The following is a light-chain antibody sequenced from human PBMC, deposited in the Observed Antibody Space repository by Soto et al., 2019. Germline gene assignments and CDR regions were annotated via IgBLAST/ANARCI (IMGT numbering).Light chain of an antibody. CDR3: SSYAGSNNLL. J-gene: IGLJ2*01. CDR1: SRDVGGYNY. Sequence: QSALTQPPSASGSPGQSVTISCTGTSRDVGGYNYVSWYQQHPGKAPKLMIYEVSKRPSGVPDRFSGSKSGNTASLTVSGLQAEDEADYYCSSYAGSNNLLFGGGTQVTVL. CDR2: EVS. V-gene: IGLV2-8*01.